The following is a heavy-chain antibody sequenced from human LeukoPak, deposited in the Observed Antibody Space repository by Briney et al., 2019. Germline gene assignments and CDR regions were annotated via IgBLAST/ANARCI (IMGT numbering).Heavy chain of an antibody. CDR1: AFTLSAFT. CDR2: ISSDVYVY. V-gene: IGHV3-30-3*01. Sequence: PGGSLRISCEASAFTLSAFTVHWVRQAPGKGLEWVALISSDVYVYYYADSVRGRFTISRDNSKNTVSLQMNSLRPEDTAVYYCARENCGYDCHGMDVWGQGTTVTVSS. CDR3: ARENCGYDCHGMDV. D-gene: IGHD2-21*02. J-gene: IGHJ6*02.